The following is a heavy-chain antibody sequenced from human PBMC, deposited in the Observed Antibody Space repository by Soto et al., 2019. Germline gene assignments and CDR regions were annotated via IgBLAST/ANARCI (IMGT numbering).Heavy chain of an antibody. CDR3: TTGRGGSAYVPGAY. CDR1: GFSFTSAW. D-gene: IGHD5-12*01. J-gene: IGHJ4*02. V-gene: IGHV3-15*07. CDR2: IKTNIDGGAT. Sequence: EVQLVESGGGLVKPGGSLRLSCAASGFSFTSAWMNWVRQIPGKGLEWVGRIKTNIDGGATDYSAPVKGRFTISRDDSKDAVYLQMNSLKTEDTAVSYCTTGRGGSAYVPGAYWGQGALVTVSS.